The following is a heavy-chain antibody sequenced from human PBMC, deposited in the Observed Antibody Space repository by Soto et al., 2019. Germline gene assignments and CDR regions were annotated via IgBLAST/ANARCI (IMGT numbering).Heavy chain of an antibody. CDR2: INAGNGNT. V-gene: IGHV1-3*01. CDR1: GITFTTYA. Sequence: QVQLVQSGAEVKKPGASVKVSCKASGITFTTYAIHWVRQAPGQGLEWMGWINAGNGNTRYSQKFQRRVTLTSDTSASTAYMDLSSLTSEDTAIYYCARAISGYVTWGQGTLVTVSS. CDR3: ARAISGYVT. J-gene: IGHJ5*02. D-gene: IGHD3-22*01.